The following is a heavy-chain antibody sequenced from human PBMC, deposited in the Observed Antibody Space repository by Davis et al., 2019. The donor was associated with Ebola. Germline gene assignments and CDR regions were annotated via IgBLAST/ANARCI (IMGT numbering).Heavy chain of an antibody. CDR2: IYHTGGTHYTSGST. CDR3: ARAHYYDSSGYPNWLDP. J-gene: IGHJ5*02. CDR1: GGSLDSGSYY. Sequence: MPSETLSLTCTLAGGSLDSGSYYWTWIRQQPGEGLEWIGCIYHTGGTHYTSGSTYYNPSLKRRVGISVDTSKNQFSLEMRSLTAADTAEYFCARAHYYDSSGYPNWLDPWGQGTLVTVSS. V-gene: IGHV4-31*03. D-gene: IGHD3-22*01.